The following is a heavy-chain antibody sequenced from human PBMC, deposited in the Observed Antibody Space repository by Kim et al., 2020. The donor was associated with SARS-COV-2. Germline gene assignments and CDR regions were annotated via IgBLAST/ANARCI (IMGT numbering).Heavy chain of an antibody. V-gene: IGHV3-48*02. D-gene: IGHD6-19*01. J-gene: IGHJ4*02. CDR2: ISASSTTI. Sequence: GGSLRLSCTASGFTFGSYSMNWVRQAPGKGLQWFSYISASSTTIYYADSVKGRFTISRDNAKNSLFLQMNSLRDDDTAVYYCARGMYSSGWGAPDYWGQGTLVTVSS. CDR3: ARGMYSSGWGAPDY. CDR1: GFTFGSYS.